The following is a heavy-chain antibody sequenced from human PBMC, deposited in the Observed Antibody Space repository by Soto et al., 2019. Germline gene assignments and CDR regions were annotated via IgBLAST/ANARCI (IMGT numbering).Heavy chain of an antibody. V-gene: IGHV3-30-3*01. CDR2: ISYDGNKK. Sequence: QVQLVESGGGVVQPGRSLRLSCAASGFTLSSYAMHWVRQAPGKGLEWVAVISYDGNKKYYADSVKGRFTISRDNSKNTVYLQMNSLRADDPAMYYCAGLAGYWGSWYGGYFDYWGQGTLVTVSS. D-gene: IGHD6-13*01. CDR1: GFTLSSYA. J-gene: IGHJ4*02. CDR3: AGLAGYWGSWYGGYFDY.